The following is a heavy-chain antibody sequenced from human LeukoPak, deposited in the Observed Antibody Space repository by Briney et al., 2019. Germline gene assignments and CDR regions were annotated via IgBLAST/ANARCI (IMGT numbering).Heavy chain of an antibody. CDR3: ARDTTVASWMQY. D-gene: IGHD6-19*01. V-gene: IGHV4-59*01. J-gene: IGHJ4*02. CDR2: IYIKST. Sequence: PSETLSLTCTVTRGSTSTFSWSWIRQFPGKGLEWIGSIYIKSTNYNPSLKSRVAISVDTSKNQFSLRLDSVTTADPAVYYCARDTTVASWMQYWGQGTLVTVSS. CDR1: RGSTSTFS.